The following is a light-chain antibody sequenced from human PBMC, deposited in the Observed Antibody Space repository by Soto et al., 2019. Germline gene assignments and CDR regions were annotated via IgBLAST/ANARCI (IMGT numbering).Light chain of an antibody. CDR2: DVS. CDR1: SSDVGGYNY. J-gene: IGLJ2*01. CDR3: SSYTSSYTEV. Sequence: QSALTQPASVSGSPGQSITISCTGTSSDVGGYNYVSWYQQHPGKAPKLMIYDVSNRPSGVSNRFSGSKSGNTASLTISGLQAEDEADYYCSSYTSSYTEVFGGGTKLTVL. V-gene: IGLV2-14*01.